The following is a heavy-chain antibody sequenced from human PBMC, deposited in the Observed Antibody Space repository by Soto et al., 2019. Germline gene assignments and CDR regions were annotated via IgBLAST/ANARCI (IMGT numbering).Heavy chain of an antibody. V-gene: IGHV4-59*01. CDR2: IFYSGGT. D-gene: IGHD1-1*01. J-gene: IGHJ4*02. CDR3: ARLQLVQKVIDY. Sequence: SETLSLTCAVYGGSSSTYYWSWIRQPPGKGLQWIGYIFYSGGTAYNPSLKSRVTISLDMSKKQISLKLSSVTTADTATYFCARLQLVQKVIDYWGQGTLVTFSS. CDR1: GGSSSTYY.